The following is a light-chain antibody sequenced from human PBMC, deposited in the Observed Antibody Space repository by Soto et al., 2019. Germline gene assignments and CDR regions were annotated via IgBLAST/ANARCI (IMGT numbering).Light chain of an antibody. CDR1: QRISSW. CDR3: QQYNSYSFT. Sequence: DIQVTQSPATLSASVGDTVTITCRASQRISSWLAWYQQKPGKAPKLLLYDASSLESGVPSRFSGSGSGTEFTLTISSLQPDDFATYYCQQYNSYSFTFGPGTKVDIK. CDR2: DAS. J-gene: IGKJ3*01. V-gene: IGKV1-5*01.